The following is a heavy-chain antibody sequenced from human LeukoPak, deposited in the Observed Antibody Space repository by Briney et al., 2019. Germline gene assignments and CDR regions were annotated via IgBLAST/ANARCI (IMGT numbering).Heavy chain of an antibody. J-gene: IGHJ4*02. Sequence: PGGSLRLSCAASGFTFSNYAMSWVRQAPGKGLEWVSVISGSGGSTYYADSVKGRFTISRDNSKNTLYLQMNNLRAEDTAVYYCAKPHYDFWSGYWGGDYWGQGTLVTVSS. CDR3: AKPHYDFWSGYWGGDY. V-gene: IGHV3-23*01. D-gene: IGHD3-3*01. CDR1: GFTFSNYA. CDR2: ISGSGGST.